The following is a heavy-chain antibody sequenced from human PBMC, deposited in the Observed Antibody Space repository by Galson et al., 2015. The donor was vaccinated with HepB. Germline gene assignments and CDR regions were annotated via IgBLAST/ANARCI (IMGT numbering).Heavy chain of an antibody. CDR2: ISYDGSYQ. V-gene: IGHV3-30*18. CDR3: AKVRAFTSSPLAS. CDR1: GFTFSSYD. D-gene: IGHD2-2*01. J-gene: IGHJ4*02. Sequence: SLRLSCAASGFTFSSYDMHWVRQAPGKGLEWVAFISYDGSYQYYADSVKGRFTISRDNSKNTLCLQMNSLRAEDTAVYYCAKVRAFTSSPLASWAQGPRPPLSS.